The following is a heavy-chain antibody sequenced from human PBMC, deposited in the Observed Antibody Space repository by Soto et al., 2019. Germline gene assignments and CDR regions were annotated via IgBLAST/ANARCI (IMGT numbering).Heavy chain of an antibody. J-gene: IGHJ2*01. CDR3: ESATPYWYFDL. CDR1: GYTFADYY. V-gene: IGHV1-2*02. Sequence: QVQLVQSGPEVKKPGASVKVSCKASGYTFADYYMHWVRQAPGQGLEWMGWINPNSGGTYYAQKFQGRVTMTRDTSISTAYMDLRRLRSDDTAVYYCESATPYWYFDLWGRGTLVTVSS. CDR2: INPNSGGT. D-gene: IGHD2-15*01.